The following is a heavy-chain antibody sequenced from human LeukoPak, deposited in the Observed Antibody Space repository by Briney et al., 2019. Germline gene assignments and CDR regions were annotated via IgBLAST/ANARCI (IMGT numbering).Heavy chain of an antibody. D-gene: IGHD2-2*01. CDR2: LYTGSRT. V-gene: IGHV3-53*01. J-gene: IGHJ6*04. CDR3: ARDQDRSKSKDV. CDR1: GFIVSSKY. Sequence: GGSLRLSCAASGFIVSSKYMSWVRQSPGMGLEWVSILYTGSRTYYADSVKGRFTISRDNSMNTLYLEMNSLRAEDTAVYYCARDQDRSKSKDVWGKGTTVTVSS.